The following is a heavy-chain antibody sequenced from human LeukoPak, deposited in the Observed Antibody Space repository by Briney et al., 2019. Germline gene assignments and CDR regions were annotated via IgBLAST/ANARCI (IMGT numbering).Heavy chain of an antibody. CDR3: ARDFVMFVGGSGSPHWFDP. Sequence: GASVKVSCKASGYTFTSYGISWVRQAPGQGLEWMGWISAYNGNTNYAQKLQGRVTMTTDTSTSTAYMELRSLRSDDTAVYYCARDFVMFVGGSGSPHWFDPWGQGTLVTVSS. CDR1: GYTFTSYG. V-gene: IGHV1-18*01. D-gene: IGHD3-10*01. CDR2: ISAYNGNT. J-gene: IGHJ5*02.